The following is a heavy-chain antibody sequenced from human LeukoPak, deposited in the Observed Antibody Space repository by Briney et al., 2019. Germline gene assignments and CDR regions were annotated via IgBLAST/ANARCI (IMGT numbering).Heavy chain of an antibody. J-gene: IGHJ4*02. V-gene: IGHV3-48*01. CDR1: GFTFSSYS. D-gene: IGHD6-6*01. Sequence: GGSLRLSCAVSGFTFSSYSMTWVRQAPGKGLEWVSYISSTSSTVYYADSVKGRFTISRDNVKNSLYLQMNSLRAEDTAVYYCARGRDSSSSYPGYWGQGTRVTVSS. CDR3: ARGRDSSSSYPGY. CDR2: ISSTSSTV.